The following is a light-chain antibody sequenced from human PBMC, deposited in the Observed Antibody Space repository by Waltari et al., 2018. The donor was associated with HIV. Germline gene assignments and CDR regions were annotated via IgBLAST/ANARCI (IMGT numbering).Light chain of an antibody. CDR1: SGSIATNY. Sequence: NFMLTQPHSVSESPGTTVTISCTRSSGSIATNYAQRYQQRPGSSPITVIYEDDQRPSGIPDRFAASFDSSSNSASLTISGLKAEDEADYYCQSYDSSNVVFGGGTQLTVL. J-gene: IGLJ7*01. CDR3: QSYDSSNVV. CDR2: EDD. V-gene: IGLV6-57*01.